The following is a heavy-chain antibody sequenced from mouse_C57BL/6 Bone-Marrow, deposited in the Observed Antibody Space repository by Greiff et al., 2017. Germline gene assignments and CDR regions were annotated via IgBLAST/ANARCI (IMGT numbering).Heavy chain of an antibody. D-gene: IGHD2-3*01. Sequence: QVHVKQSGAELAKPGASVKISCKASGYAFSSYWMNWVKQRPGKGLEWIGQIYPGDGDTNYNGKFKGKATLTADKSSSTAYMQLSSLTSEDSAVYFCARGRWLPPGAWFAYWGQGTLVTVSA. CDR1: GYAFSSYW. V-gene: IGHV1-80*01. CDR3: ARGRWLPPGAWFAY. CDR2: IYPGDGDT. J-gene: IGHJ3*01.